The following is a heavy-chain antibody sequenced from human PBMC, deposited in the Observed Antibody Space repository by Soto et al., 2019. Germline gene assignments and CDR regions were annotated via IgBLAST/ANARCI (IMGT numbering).Heavy chain of an antibody. D-gene: IGHD2-2*01. V-gene: IGHV3-30*09. CDR3: AKDGVNYASLSPVDY. CDR1: GFNFRTFT. CDR2: ISYDGIDA. J-gene: IGHJ4*02. Sequence: GGSLRLSCASSGFNFRTFTMHWVRQAPGKGLEWVAGISYDGIDAYYADSVKGRFAISRDNSKNTVSLQINSLRPADTAAYYCAKDGVNYASLSPVDYWGQGTLVTVSS.